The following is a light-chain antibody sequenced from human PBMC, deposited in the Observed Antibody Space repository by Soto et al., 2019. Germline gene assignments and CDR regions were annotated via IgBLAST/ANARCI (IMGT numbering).Light chain of an antibody. CDR3: MQATHSPWA. Sequence: DVVMTQTPLSAPVTLGQPASISCRSSQSLVHSDGNTYLSWLQQRPGQPPRILIYKVSNRFSGVQDRFSGSGAETDFTLRISRGEPEDVVGYYCMQATHSPWAFGQGTKVEIK. V-gene: IGKV2-24*01. CDR2: KVS. J-gene: IGKJ1*01. CDR1: QSLVHSDGNTY.